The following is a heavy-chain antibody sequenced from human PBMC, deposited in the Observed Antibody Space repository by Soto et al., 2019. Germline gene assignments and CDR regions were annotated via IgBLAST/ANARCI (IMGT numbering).Heavy chain of an antibody. CDR3: AKGQNWNYLYNWFDP. J-gene: IGHJ5*02. D-gene: IGHD1-7*01. Sequence: GGSLRLSCAASGFTFDDYAMHWVRQAPGKGLEWVSGISWNSGSIGYADSVKGRFTISRDNAKNSLYLQMNSLRAEDTALYYCAKGQNWNYLYNWFDPWGQGTLVTVSS. V-gene: IGHV3-9*01. CDR1: GFTFDDYA. CDR2: ISWNSGSI.